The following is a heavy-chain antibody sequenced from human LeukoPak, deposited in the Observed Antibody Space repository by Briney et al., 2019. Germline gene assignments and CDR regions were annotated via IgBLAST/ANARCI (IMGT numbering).Heavy chain of an antibody. Sequence: ASVKVSCKASGYTFTSYYMHWVRQAPGQGLEWMGWISAYNGNTNYAQKLQGRVTMTTDTSTSTAYMELRSLRSDDTAVYYCARSRQYCSGSSCYSVHSKYNWFDPWGQGTLVTVSS. CDR1: GYTFTSYY. D-gene: IGHD2-15*01. J-gene: IGHJ5*02. CDR3: ARSRQYCSGSSCYSVHSKYNWFDP. CDR2: ISAYNGNT. V-gene: IGHV1-18*04.